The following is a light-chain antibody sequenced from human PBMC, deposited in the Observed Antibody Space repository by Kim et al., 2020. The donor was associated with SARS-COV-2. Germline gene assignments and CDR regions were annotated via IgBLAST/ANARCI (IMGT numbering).Light chain of an antibody. CDR2: ATS. CDR3: QQTYSLYT. V-gene: IGKV1-39*01. J-gene: IGKJ2*01. Sequence: LSASVGDRVTLTCRASQYIHNYLNWYQQKPGKAPTVLIYATSELEGGVPSRFSGSGSGTEFTLTISNLQPEDFATYYCQQTYSLYTFGQGTKLEI. CDR1: QYIHNY.